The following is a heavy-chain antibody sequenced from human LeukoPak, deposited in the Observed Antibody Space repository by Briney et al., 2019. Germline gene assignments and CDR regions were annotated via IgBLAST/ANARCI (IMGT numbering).Heavy chain of an antibody. CDR2: ISSSDTTI. D-gene: IGHD5-12*01. CDR3: ARFNSGYSGYDLMDV. J-gene: IGHJ6*02. Sequence: GGSLRLSCVASGFTFSDYYMSWIRQAPGKGLEWVSYISSSDTTIYSADSVKGRFTISRDNAKNSLYLQMNSLRVDDTAVYYCARFNSGYSGYDLMDVWGQGTTVTVSS. CDR1: GFTFSDYY. V-gene: IGHV3-11*01.